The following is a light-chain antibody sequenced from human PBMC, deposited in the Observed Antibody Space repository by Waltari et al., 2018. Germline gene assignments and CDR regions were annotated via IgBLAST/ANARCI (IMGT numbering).Light chain of an antibody. CDR3: QAWDGNSAYV. Sequence: SYDLTQPPSVSVSPGQTARITCSGAKLGPKYVCWFQQKPGQSPVLVMYQDYKRPSGIPERFSGSNSGNTATLTISGTQAVDEADYYCQAWDGNSAYVFGTGTRVTVL. V-gene: IGLV3-1*01. J-gene: IGLJ1*01. CDR2: QDY. CDR1: KLGPKY.